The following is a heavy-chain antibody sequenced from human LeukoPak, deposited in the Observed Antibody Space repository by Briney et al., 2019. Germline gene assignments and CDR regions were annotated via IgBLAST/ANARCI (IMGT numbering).Heavy chain of an antibody. CDR1: GGSISSSSYY. V-gene: IGHV4-39*01. D-gene: IGHD3-22*01. Sequence: SETLSLTCTVSGGSISSSSYYWGWNRQPPGKGLEWIGSIYYSGSTYYNPSLNSRVTISVDTSKNQFSLKLSSVTAADTAVYYCARHGYYDSSGIDYWGQGTLVTVSS. CDR2: IYYSGST. J-gene: IGHJ4*02. CDR3: ARHGYYDSSGIDY.